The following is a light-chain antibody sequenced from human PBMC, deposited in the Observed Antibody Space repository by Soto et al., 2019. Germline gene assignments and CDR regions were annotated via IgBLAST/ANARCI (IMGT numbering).Light chain of an antibody. CDR1: HSVSSSY. Sequence: EIVLTQSPGTMSLSPGERASPPCRASHSVSSSYLAWYQQKPGQAPRLLIYGASSRATGIPDRFSGSGSGTDFTLTISRLEAEDFAVYYCQQYGSSALTFGGGTKVDIK. V-gene: IGKV3-20*01. J-gene: IGKJ4*01. CDR2: GAS. CDR3: QQYGSSALT.